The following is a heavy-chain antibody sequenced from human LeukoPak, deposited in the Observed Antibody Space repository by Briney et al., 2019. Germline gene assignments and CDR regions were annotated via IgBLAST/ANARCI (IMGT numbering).Heavy chain of an antibody. V-gene: IGHV1-2*02. Sequence: ASVKVSCKASGYTFTGDYLHWVRQAPGQGLEWMGWMNPNSGGPNYAQKFQGRVTMTRDSSISTAYMELSRLRSDDTAVYYCARDYASGSYYDYWGQGSLVTVSS. J-gene: IGHJ4*02. CDR1: GYTFTGDY. CDR3: ARDYASGSYYDY. CDR2: MNPNSGGP. D-gene: IGHD3-10*01.